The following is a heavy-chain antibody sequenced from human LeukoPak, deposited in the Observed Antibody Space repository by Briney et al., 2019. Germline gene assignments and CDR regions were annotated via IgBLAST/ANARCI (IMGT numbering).Heavy chain of an antibody. J-gene: IGHJ5*02. V-gene: IGHV4-34*01. CDR2: INHSGST. D-gene: IGHD2-15*01. Sequence: SETLSLTCAVYGGSFSGYYWSWIRQPPGKGLKWIGEINHSGSTNYNPSLKSRVTISVDTSKNQFSLKLSSVTAADTAVYYCARSGLGYCSGGSCYSIGRNWFDPWGQGTLVTVSS. CDR1: GGSFSGYY. CDR3: ARSGLGYCSGGSCYSIGRNWFDP.